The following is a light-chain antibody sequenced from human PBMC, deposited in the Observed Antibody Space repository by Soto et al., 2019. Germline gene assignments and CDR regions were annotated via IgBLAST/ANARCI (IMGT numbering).Light chain of an antibody. CDR1: SSDVGSYNL. J-gene: IGLJ1*01. V-gene: IGLV2-23*02. CDR2: EVS. CDR3: CSYGGSSSYV. Sequence: QSALTQPASVSGSPGQSITISCTGTSSDVGSYNLVSWYQQHPGKAPKLMIYEVSKRPSGVSNRFSGSKSGNTASLTISGLDAEDDADYYCCSYGGSSSYVFGTGTKVTVL.